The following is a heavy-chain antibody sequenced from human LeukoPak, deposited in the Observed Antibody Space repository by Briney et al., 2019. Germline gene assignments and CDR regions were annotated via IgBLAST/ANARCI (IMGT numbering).Heavy chain of an antibody. CDR2: IIPIFGTA. CDR3: ARSLGTGHPIAIADYYYMDV. D-gene: IGHD1-1*01. J-gene: IGHJ6*03. Sequence: GASVKVSCKTSGGTFSSYAISWVRQAPGQGLEWMGGIIPIFGTANYAQKFQGRVTITTDESTSTAYMELSSLRSEDTAVYYCARSLGTGHPIAIADYYYMDVWGKGTTVTVSS. CDR1: GGTFSSYA. V-gene: IGHV1-69*05.